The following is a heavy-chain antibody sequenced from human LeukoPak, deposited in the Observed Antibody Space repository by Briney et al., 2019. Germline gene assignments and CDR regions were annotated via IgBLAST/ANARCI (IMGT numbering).Heavy chain of an antibody. Sequence: PSETLSLTCAVYGVSFSGYYWSWIRQPPGKGLEWIGEINHSGSTNYNPSLKSRVTISVDTSKNQFSLKLSSVTAADTAVYYCARGRTYYYDSSGPHYYYYMDVWGKGTTVTVSS. D-gene: IGHD3-22*01. V-gene: IGHV4-34*01. J-gene: IGHJ6*03. CDR2: INHSGST. CDR1: GVSFSGYY. CDR3: ARGRTYYYDSSGPHYYYYMDV.